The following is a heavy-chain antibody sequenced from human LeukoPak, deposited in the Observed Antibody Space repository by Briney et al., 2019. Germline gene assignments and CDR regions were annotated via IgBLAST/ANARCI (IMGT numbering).Heavy chain of an antibody. Sequence: GGPLRLSCVVSGFTFSDHFLDWVRQAPGKGLEWVGRSRNKAESYTTEYAASVKGRFTISRDDSKSIAYLQMNSLKTEDTAVYYCARDPEVAAAIYAFDIWGQGTMVTVSS. CDR1: GFTFSDHF. CDR2: SRNKAESYTT. V-gene: IGHV3-72*01. J-gene: IGHJ3*02. D-gene: IGHD2-15*01. CDR3: ARDPEVAAAIYAFDI.